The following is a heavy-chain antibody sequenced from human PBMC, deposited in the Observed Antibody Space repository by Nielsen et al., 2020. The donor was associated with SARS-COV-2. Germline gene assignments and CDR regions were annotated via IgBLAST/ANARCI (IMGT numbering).Heavy chain of an antibody. J-gene: IGHJ4*02. Sequence: GGSLRLSCAASGFTFDDYGMSWVRQAPGKGLEWVSGINWNGGSTGYADSVRGRFTISRDNSKDTVSLQLNSLRVEDTAVYYCTKDRFCSSCSPMDYLGQGTLVTVSS. D-gene: IGHD2-15*01. CDR3: TKDRFCSSCSPMDY. CDR2: INWNGGST. V-gene: IGHV3-20*04. CDR1: GFTFDDYG.